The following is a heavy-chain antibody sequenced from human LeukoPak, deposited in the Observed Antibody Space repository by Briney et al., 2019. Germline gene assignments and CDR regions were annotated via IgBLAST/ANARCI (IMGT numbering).Heavy chain of an antibody. D-gene: IGHD3-10*01. J-gene: IGHJ4*02. V-gene: IGHV3-30*18. CDR2: ISYDGSNK. Sequence: LPGGSLRLPCAASGFTFSSYGMHWVRQAPGKGLEWVAVISYDGSNKYYADSVKGRFTISRDNSKNTLYLQMNSLRADDTAVYYCAKGRPYYQQPGDYFDYWGQGTLVTVSS. CDR3: AKGRPYYQQPGDYFDY. CDR1: GFTFSSYG.